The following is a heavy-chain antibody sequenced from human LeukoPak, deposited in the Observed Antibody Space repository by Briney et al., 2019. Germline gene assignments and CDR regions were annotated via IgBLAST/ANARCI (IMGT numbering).Heavy chain of an antibody. V-gene: IGHV3-48*04. Sequence: GGSLRLSCAASGLSFSSYGMNWVRQAPGKGLEWVSYIGSSSSSIYFADSMKGRFTVSRDNAKNSLYLQVNSLRAEDTAVYYCARGLYGSGTYVVDYWGQGTLVTVSS. CDR1: GLSFSSYG. D-gene: IGHD3-10*01. J-gene: IGHJ4*02. CDR3: ARGLYGSGTYVVDY. CDR2: IGSSSSSI.